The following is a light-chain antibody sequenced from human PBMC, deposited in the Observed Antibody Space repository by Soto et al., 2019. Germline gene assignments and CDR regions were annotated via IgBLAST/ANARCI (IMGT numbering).Light chain of an antibody. V-gene: IGKV1-5*01. CDR2: HAS. CDR1: QTINNW. Sequence: DIQMTQSPSSLSASIGDRVTITCRASQTINNWLAWYQQKPGKAPKLLIYHASTLESGVPSRFSGSGSGTEFTLTISSLQPEDFATYYCQQSYSTLPITFGQGTRLEIK. CDR3: QQSYSTLPIT. J-gene: IGKJ5*01.